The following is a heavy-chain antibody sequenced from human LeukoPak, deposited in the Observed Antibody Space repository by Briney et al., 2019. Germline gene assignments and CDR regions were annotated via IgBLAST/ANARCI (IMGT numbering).Heavy chain of an antibody. CDR1: GFTFSNAW. J-gene: IGHJ4*02. CDR2: IKSKTHGGTT. Sequence: GSLRLSCAASGFTFSNAWMSWVRQGPGKGLEWVGRIKSKTHGGTTDYAAPVKGRFTISRDDSKNTLYLQMNSLKTEDTAVYYCTTIAAAGQYDYWGQGTLVTVSS. CDR3: TTIAAAGQYDY. V-gene: IGHV3-15*01. D-gene: IGHD6-13*01.